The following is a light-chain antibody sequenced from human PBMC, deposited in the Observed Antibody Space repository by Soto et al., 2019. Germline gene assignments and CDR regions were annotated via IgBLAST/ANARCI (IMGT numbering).Light chain of an antibody. Sequence: EIVLTQSPGTLALSPGEGGTLSCTASQSINSNSLAWYQLKPGQAPRLLIYGASIRATAIPDRFSGSVSGTDFTLTISRLDPEDFAVYFCQQYGTSPRTFGQGTKVDIK. V-gene: IGKV3-20*01. J-gene: IGKJ1*01. CDR1: QSINSNS. CDR2: GAS. CDR3: QQYGTSPRT.